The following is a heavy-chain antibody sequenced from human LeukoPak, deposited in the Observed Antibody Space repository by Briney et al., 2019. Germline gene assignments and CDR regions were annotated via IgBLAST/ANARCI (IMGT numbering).Heavy chain of an antibody. CDR2: INANNGNT. V-gene: IGHV1-18*01. D-gene: IGHD1-7*01. CDR3: ARVGGNYGRGGDY. J-gene: IGHJ4*02. Sequence: ASVKVSCKASGYTFTNYGITRVRQAPGQGLEWMGWINANNGNTNYAQEFQGRVTMTTDRSTSTAYMDLRSLTSDDTAVFYCARVGGNYGRGGDYWGQGTLVTVSS. CDR1: GYTFTNYG.